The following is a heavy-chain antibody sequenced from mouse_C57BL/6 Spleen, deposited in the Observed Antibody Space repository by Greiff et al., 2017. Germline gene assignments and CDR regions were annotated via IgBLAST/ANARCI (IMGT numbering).Heavy chain of an antibody. V-gene: IGHV3-6*01. CDR3: ACYYSNF. CDR1: GYSITSGYY. J-gene: IGHJ3*01. CDR2: ISYDGSN. D-gene: IGHD2-5*01. Sequence: DVQLVESGPGLVKPSQSLSLTCSVTGYSITSGYYWNWIRQFPGNKLEWMGYISYDGSNNYNPSLKNRISITRDTSKNQFFLKLNSVTTEDTATYYCACYYSNFWGQGTLVTVSA.